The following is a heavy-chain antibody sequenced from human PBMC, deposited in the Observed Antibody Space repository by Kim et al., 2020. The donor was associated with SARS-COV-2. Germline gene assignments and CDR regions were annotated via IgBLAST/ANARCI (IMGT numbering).Heavy chain of an antibody. D-gene: IGHD5-18*01. CDR1: GFTFSSYS. CDR2: ISSSSSYI. CDR3: ASGVGRQLWSPRAFGDY. V-gene: IGHV3-21*01. Sequence: GGSLRLSCAASGFTFSSYSMNWVRQAPGKGLEWVSSISSSSSYIYYADSVKGRFTISRDNAKNSLYLQMNSLRAEDTAVYYCASGVGRQLWSPRAFGDYWGQGTLVTVSS. J-gene: IGHJ4*02.